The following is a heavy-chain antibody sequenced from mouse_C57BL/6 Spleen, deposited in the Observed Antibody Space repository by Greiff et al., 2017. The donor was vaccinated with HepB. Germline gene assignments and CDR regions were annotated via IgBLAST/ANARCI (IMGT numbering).Heavy chain of an antibody. D-gene: IGHD3-2*02. J-gene: IGHJ4*01. CDR1: GYTFTSYW. V-gene: IGHV1-53*01. CDR3: AREGSGYVAMDY. Sequence: QVQLQQPGTELVKPGASVKLSCKASGYTFTSYWMHWVKQRPGQGLEWIGNIKPSNGGTNYNEKFKRKATLTVDKSSSTAYMQLSSLTSEDSAVYYCAREGSGYVAMDYWGQGTSVTVSS. CDR2: IKPSNGGT.